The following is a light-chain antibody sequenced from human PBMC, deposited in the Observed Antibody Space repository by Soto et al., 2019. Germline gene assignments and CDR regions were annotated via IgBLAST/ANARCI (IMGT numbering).Light chain of an antibody. J-gene: IGLJ1*01. Sequence: QSALTQPPSASGSPGQSVTITCSGTSSDVGEENYVSWYQQHPGKVPKLILYEVSKRPSGVPDRFSGSRSGNTASLTVSGLQAEDEADYYCSSYSSTDTPFVFGTGTKLTVL. V-gene: IGLV2-8*01. CDR3: SSYSSTDTPFV. CDR1: SSDVGEENY. CDR2: EVS.